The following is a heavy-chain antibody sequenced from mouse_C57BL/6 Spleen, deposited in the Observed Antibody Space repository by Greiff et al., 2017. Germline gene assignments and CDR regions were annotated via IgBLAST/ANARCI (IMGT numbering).Heavy chain of an antibody. D-gene: IGHD3-2*02. V-gene: IGHV6-6*01. CDR2: IRNKANNHAT. Sequence: EVKVEESGGGLVQPGGSMKLSCAASGFTFSDAWMDWVRQSPEKGLEWVAEIRNKANNHATYYAESVKGRFTISRDDSKSSVYLQMNSLRAEDTGIYYCTGAQATFYFDYWGQGTTLTVSS. CDR1: GFTFSDAW. J-gene: IGHJ2*01. CDR3: TGAQATFYFDY.